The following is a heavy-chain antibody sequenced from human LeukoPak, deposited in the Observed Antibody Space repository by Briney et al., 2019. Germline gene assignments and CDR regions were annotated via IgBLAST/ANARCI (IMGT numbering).Heavy chain of an antibody. CDR2: ISGNGDST. D-gene: IGHD6-19*01. V-gene: IGHV3-23*01. Sequence: PGGSLRLSCAASGFTFSSYAMSWVRQAPGKGLEWVATISGNGDSTYYADSVKGRFTLSGDNSKNTLYVQLHSLRVDDTAVYYCARGGTPGIAVAGLKDYWGQGTLVTVSS. CDR1: GFTFSSYA. CDR3: ARGGTPGIAVAGLKDY. J-gene: IGHJ4*02.